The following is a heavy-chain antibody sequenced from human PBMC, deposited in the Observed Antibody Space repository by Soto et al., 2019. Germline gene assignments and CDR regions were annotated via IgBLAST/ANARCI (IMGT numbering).Heavy chain of an antibody. V-gene: IGHV3-23*01. J-gene: IGHJ4*02. CDR1: GFSFSSLA. CDR2: ISGRGVDT. Sequence: WGSLRLSCAASGFSFSSLAMSWLRQAPGNGLEWVSSISGRGVDTPYAESVKGRFTISRDNSSNTLYLQVNSLPADDPAAYYYAKDPTDVTRFDYWGQGTLETVSS. CDR3: AKDPTDVTRFDY. D-gene: IGHD1-1*01.